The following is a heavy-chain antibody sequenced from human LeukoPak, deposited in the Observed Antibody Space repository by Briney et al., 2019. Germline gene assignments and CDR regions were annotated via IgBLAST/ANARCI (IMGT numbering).Heavy chain of an antibody. D-gene: IGHD6-19*01. J-gene: IGHJ6*02. CDR2: MNPNSGNT. CDR3: ASEQWLKREGVYYYYGVAV. V-gene: IGHV1-8*02. Sequence: ASVKVSCKASGYTFTGYYMHWVRQAPGQGLEWMGWMNPNSGNTGYAQKFQGRVTMTRNTSTTTAYMELNSLRSEDTAVYYCASEQWLKREGVYYYYGVAVWGQGTTVTVSS. CDR1: GYTFTGYY.